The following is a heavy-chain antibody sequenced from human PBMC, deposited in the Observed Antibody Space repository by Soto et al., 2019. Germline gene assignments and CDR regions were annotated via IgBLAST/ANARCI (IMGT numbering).Heavy chain of an antibody. CDR3: ARVRAGYSSSWPYYYYYGMDV. V-gene: IGHV4-34*01. D-gene: IGHD6-13*01. J-gene: IGHJ6*02. CDR2: INHSGST. CDR1: GGSFSGYY. Sequence: SETLSLTCAVYGGSFSGYYWSWIRQPPGKGLEWIGEINHSGSTNYNPSLKSRVTISVDTSKNQFSLKLSSVTAADTAVYYCARVRAGYSSSWPYYYYYGMDVWGQGTTVTVS.